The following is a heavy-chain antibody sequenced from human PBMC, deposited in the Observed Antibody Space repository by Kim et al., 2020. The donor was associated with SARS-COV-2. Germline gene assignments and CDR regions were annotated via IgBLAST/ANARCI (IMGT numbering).Heavy chain of an antibody. V-gene: IGHV3-23*01. J-gene: IGHJ4*02. Sequence: GGSLRLSCAASGFTLRNYDMSWVRQAPGKGLEWVSRISGSGGSTYYADSVKGRFTISRDTSKNTLDLQMNSLRAEDTAVYYCAKVSDYYDSTVDFDYWGQGTLVTVSP. CDR2: ISGSGGST. CDR1: GFTLRNYD. CDR3: AKVSDYYDSTVDFDY. D-gene: IGHD3-22*01.